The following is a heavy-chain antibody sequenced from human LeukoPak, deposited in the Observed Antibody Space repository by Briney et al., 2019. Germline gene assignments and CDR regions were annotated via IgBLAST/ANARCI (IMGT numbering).Heavy chain of an antibody. CDR3: ARGYSSSWYYFDY. V-gene: IGHV3-53*01. CDR2: IYSGGST. CDR1: GFTFSNYA. Sequence: PGGSLRLSCAASGFTFSNYAMHWVRQAPGKGLEWVSVIYSGGSTYYADSVKGRFTISRDNSKNTLYLQMNSLRAEDTAVYYCARGYSSSWYYFDYWGQGTLVTVSS. J-gene: IGHJ4*02. D-gene: IGHD6-13*01.